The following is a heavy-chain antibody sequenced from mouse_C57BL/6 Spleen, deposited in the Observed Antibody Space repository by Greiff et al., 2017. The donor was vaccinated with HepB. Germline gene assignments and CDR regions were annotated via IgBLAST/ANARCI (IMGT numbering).Heavy chain of an antibody. CDR2: INPNNGGT. V-gene: IGHV1-18*01. Sequence: EVQLQQSGPELVKPGASVKIPCKASGYTFTDYNMDWVKQSHGKSLEWIGDINPNNGGTNYNQKFKGKATLTVDKSSSTAYMELRSLTSEDTAVYYCARPVLYYYAMDDWGQGTSVTVSS. CDR1: GYTFTDYN. J-gene: IGHJ4*01. D-gene: IGHD1-1*02. CDR3: ARPVLYYYAMDD.